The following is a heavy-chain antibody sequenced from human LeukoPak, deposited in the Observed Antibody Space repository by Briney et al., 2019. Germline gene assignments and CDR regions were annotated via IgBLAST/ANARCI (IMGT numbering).Heavy chain of an antibody. J-gene: IGHJ5*02. CDR2: IYHSGST. CDR3: ARAHIVVVVFWFDP. Sequence: SETLSLTCTVSGVSISSSSYYWGWIRQPPGKGLEWIGSIYHSGSTYYNPSLKSRVTISVDTSKNQFSLKLSSVTAADTAVYYCARAHIVVVVFWFDPWGQGTLVTVSS. D-gene: IGHD2-21*01. V-gene: IGHV4-39*07. CDR1: GVSISSSSYY.